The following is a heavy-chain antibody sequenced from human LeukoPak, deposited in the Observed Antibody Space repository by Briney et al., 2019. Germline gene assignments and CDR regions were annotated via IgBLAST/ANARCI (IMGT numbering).Heavy chain of an antibody. CDR2: IYNGGTT. D-gene: IGHD3-16*01. CDR1: GFPVSDNY. V-gene: IGHV3-66*01. Sequence: GGSLRLSCAASGFPVSDNYMTWVRQAPGKGLEWVSVIYNGGTTKYADSVKGRFIISRDNSRNMLYLQMNSLRAEDTAVYYCARWPTMGGRWGQGTLVTVSS. CDR3: ARWPTMGGR. J-gene: IGHJ4*02.